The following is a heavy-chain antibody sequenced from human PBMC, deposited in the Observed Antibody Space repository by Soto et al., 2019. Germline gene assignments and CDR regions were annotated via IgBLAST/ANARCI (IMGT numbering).Heavy chain of an antibody. V-gene: IGHV3-21*01. J-gene: IGHJ5*02. CDR1: GVTFSSYS. Sequence: GGSLRLSCAASGVTFSSYSIGWVRPATGKGLEWVSSISRSSSYIYYADSVKGRFTISRDNAKNSLYLQMNSLRAEDTAVYYCARDLHDYVSFRFDPWGQGTLVTVSS. D-gene: IGHD3-16*01. CDR3: ARDLHDYVSFRFDP. CDR2: ISRSSSYI.